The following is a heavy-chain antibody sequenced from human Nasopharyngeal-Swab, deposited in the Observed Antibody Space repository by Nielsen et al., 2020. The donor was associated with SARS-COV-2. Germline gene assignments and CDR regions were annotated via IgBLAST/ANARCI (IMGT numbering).Heavy chain of an antibody. CDR1: GCSISSYY. D-gene: IGHD5-12*01. J-gene: IGHJ6*02. Sequence: GSLRLSCTVSGCSISSYYWSWIRQPPGKGLEWIGYIYYSGSTNYNPSLKSRVTISVDTSKNQFSLKLRSVTAADQAVYYCARRKGDSGYGMDVWGQGTTVTVSS. CDR2: IYYSGST. V-gene: IGHV4-59*08. CDR3: ARRKGDSGYGMDV.